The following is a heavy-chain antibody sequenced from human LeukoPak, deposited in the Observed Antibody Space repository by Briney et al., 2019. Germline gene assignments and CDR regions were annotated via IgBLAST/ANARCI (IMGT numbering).Heavy chain of an antibody. Sequence: ASVKVSCKASGGTFSSYAISWVRQAPGQGLEWMGRIIPIFGTANYAQKFQGRVTITTDESTSTAYMELSSLRSEDTAVYYCAREGPGKTVIGYSDLWGRGTLVTVSS. D-gene: IGHD4-17*01. CDR2: IIPIFGTA. V-gene: IGHV1-69*05. CDR3: AREGPGKTVIGYSDL. J-gene: IGHJ2*01. CDR1: GGTFSSYA.